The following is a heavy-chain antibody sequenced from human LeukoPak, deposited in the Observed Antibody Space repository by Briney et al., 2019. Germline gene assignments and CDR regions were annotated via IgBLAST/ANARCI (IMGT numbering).Heavy chain of an antibody. CDR3: ARDQWRLFDY. J-gene: IGHJ4*02. D-gene: IGHD2-21*02. CDR1: GFTFSNYW. CDR2: IKEDGSDK. Sequence: GGSLRLSCAASGFTFSNYWMTWVRQAPGKGLEWVANIKEDGSDKYYVDSVKDRFTISRDNAKNSLYLQMNGLRVEDTAVYFCARDQWRLFDYWGQGTLVAVSS. V-gene: IGHV3-7*04.